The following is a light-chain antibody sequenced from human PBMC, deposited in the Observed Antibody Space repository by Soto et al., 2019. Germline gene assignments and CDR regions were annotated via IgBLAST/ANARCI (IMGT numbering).Light chain of an antibody. Sequence: QSVLTQPPSVSGAPGQRVTISCTGSRSNIGAGYDVHWYQQLPGTAPKLLIYGKNNRPSGVPDRFSGSKSGTSASLAITGLQAEDEADYYCQSYDSTLSGSVFGGGTQLTVL. CDR3: QSYDSTLSGSV. J-gene: IGLJ2*01. CDR2: GKN. CDR1: RSNIGAGYD. V-gene: IGLV1-40*01.